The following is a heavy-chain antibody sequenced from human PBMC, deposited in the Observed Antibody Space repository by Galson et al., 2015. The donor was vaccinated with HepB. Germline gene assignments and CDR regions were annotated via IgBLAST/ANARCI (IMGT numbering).Heavy chain of an antibody. J-gene: IGHJ5*02. CDR1: GYSFSDYW. Sequence: QSGAEVKKPGEPLRISCKGSGYSFSDYWISWVRQAPGQGLEWMGWINPNSGGTNYAQKFQGWVTMTRDTSISTAYMELSRLRSDDTAVYYCARDKVYSSSGEGNWFDPWGQGTLVTVSS. D-gene: IGHD6-13*01. CDR3: ARDKVYSSSGEGNWFDP. CDR2: INPNSGGT. V-gene: IGHV1-2*04.